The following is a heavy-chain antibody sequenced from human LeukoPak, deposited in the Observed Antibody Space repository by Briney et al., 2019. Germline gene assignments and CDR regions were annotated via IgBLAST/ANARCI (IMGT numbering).Heavy chain of an antibody. CDR1: GFTFSSYS. D-gene: IGHD6-13*01. CDR3: ARAIGAAAGTVDY. V-gene: IGHV3-21*01. CDR2: ISSSSSYI. J-gene: IGHJ4*02. Sequence: PGGSLRLSCAASGFTFSSYSMNWVRQAPGKGLEWVSSISSSSSYIYYADSVKGRFTISRDNAKNSLYLQMNSLRAEDTAEYYCARAIGAAAGTVDYWGQGTLVTVSS.